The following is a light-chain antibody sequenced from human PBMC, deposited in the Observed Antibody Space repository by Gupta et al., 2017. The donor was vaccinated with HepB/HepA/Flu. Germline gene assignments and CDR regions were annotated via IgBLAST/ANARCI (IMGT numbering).Light chain of an antibody. V-gene: IGLV2-14*01. CDR2: DVS. J-gene: IGLJ2*01. CDR3: SSYTTNNARV. Sequence: QSALTQPASVSGSPGQSITISCTGSSSDIGGYNSVSWYQQHPGKAPKLIIFDVSNRPSGVSNWFSASKSGNAASLTISGLQAEDEAVYYCSSYTTNNARVFGGGTKLTVL. CDR1: SSDIGGYNS.